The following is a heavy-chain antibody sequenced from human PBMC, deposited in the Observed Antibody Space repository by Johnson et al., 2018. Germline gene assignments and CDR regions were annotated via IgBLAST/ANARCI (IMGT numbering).Heavy chain of an antibody. CDR1: GFTFNSYA. CDR2: ISDSGGTT. Sequence: EVQLLESGGGLVQPGGSLRLSCAASGFTFNSYAMSWVRQAPGKGLEWVSTISDSGGTTYYADSERGRFTISRDNSKNTLFLEMNSLRAEDTAVYFRAKGLGLPYYYYYGLDVWGQGTTVTVS. J-gene: IGHJ6*02. CDR3: AKGLGLPYYYYYGLDV. V-gene: IGHV3-23*01. D-gene: IGHD1-7*01.